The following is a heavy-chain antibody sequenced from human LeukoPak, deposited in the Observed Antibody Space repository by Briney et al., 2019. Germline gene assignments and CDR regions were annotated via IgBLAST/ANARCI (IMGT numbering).Heavy chain of an antibody. V-gene: IGHV3-23*01. D-gene: IGHD3-22*01. Sequence: PAESLTLSCAVSGISLSNYCMSWVRQAPGKGLEWVAGISDRGWTTNYADSVKGRLIISRDNPKNTLYLQMTSLRVEETAVYFCAKRGVVIRVILVGFHKEAYYFDSWGQGALVTVSS. CDR2: ISDRGWTT. CDR1: GISLSNYC. J-gene: IGHJ4*02. CDR3: AKRGVVIRVILVGFHKEAYYFDS.